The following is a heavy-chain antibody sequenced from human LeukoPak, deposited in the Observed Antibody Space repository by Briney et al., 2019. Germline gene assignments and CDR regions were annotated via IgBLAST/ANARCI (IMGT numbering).Heavy chain of an antibody. V-gene: IGHV3-30*02. CDR2: IRYDGSNK. CDR3: AKFLPTHIVVANYYFDY. D-gene: IGHD2-21*01. J-gene: IGHJ4*02. Sequence: GGSLRLSCAASGFTFSSYGMHWVRQAPGKGLEWVAFIRYDGSNKYYAGSVKGRFTISRDNSKNTLYLQMNSLRAEDTAVYYCAKFLPTHIVVANYYFDYWGQGTLVTVSS. CDR1: GFTFSSYG.